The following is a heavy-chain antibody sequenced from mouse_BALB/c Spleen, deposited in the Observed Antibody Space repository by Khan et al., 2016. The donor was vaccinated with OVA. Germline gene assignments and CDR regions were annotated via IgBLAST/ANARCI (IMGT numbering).Heavy chain of an antibody. J-gene: IGHJ3*01. CDR1: GFTLTTYG. V-gene: IGHV2-2*01. CDR2: IRSAGKT. D-gene: IGHD2-14*01. Sequence: QVQLQQSGPGLVRPSQTLSITCTVSGFTLTTYGVHWVRQSPGKGLEWLGVIRSAGKTAYNEAIISRLSITKDNTKSQAFYKKISLQADNTAMYYCTRNSYMYDFTYWGQGTLVTVSA. CDR3: TRNSYMYDFTY.